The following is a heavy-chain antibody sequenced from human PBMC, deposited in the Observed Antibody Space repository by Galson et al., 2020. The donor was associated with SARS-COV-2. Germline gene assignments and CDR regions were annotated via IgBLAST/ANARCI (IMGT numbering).Heavy chain of an antibody. Sequence: ASVKVSCKASGYTFTSYGISWVRQAPGQGLEWMGWISAYNGNTNYAQKLQGRVTMTTDTSTSTAYMELRSLRSDDTAVYYCAREGDTDYSDPQLYNWFDPWGQGTLVTVSS. CDR2: ISAYNGNT. V-gene: IGHV1-18*01. D-gene: IGHD4-17*01. CDR3: AREGDTDYSDPQLYNWFDP. CDR1: GYTFTSYG. J-gene: IGHJ5*02.